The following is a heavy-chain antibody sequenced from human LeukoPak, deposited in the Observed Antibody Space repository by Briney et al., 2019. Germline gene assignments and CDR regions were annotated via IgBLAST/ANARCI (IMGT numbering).Heavy chain of an antibody. V-gene: IGHV3-30*04. J-gene: IGHJ4*02. D-gene: IGHD2-21*02. CDR3: ATGDCGGDCYSSYFDY. CDR2: ISYDGRNK. Sequence: GGSLRPSCAASTFTFSSYTMHWVRQAPGKGLAWVAVISYDGRNKYYADSVKGRFTISRDNSKSMLYLQMNSLRDEDTAAYYCATGDCGGDCYSSYFDYWGQGTLVTVSS. CDR1: TFTFSSYT.